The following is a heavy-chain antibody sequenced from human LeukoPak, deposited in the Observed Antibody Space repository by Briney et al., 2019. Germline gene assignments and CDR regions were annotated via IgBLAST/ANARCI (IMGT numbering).Heavy chain of an antibody. CDR3: AKGGSASHNWFDP. CDR1: GFTFRDYG. V-gene: IGHV3-30*02. D-gene: IGHD2-15*01. J-gene: IGHJ5*02. Sequence: PGGSQRLSCAASGFTFRDYGMHWIRQAPGKGLEWVAFIRNDGSNEYYPDSVKGRFTISRDNSRNTLYLQMNSLRDEDTAVYYCAKGGSASHNWFDPWGQGTLVTVSS. CDR2: IRNDGSNE.